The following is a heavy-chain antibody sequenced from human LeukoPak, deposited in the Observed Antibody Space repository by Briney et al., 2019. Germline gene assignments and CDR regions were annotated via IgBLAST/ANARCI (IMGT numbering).Heavy chain of an antibody. D-gene: IGHD1-26*01. CDR1: GDSVSSNSAV. J-gene: IGHJ5*01. V-gene: IGHV6-1*01. CDR3: ARLVGASWFDS. Sequence: SQTLSLTCAISGDSVSSNSAVWNWIRQSPSRGLEWLGRTYYRSKWNNDYAVSMKSRITINPDTSKNQFSLQLNSVTPEDTAVYYCARLVGASWFDSWGQGTLVTVSS. CDR2: TYYRSKWNN.